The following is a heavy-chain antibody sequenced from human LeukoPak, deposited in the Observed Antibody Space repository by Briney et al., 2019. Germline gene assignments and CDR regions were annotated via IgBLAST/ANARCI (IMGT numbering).Heavy chain of an antibody. J-gene: IGHJ4*02. Sequence: PGGSLRLSCAASGFTFSSYAMSWVRQAPGKGLEWVSAISGSGGSTYYADSVKGRFTISRDNSKNTLYLQMNSLRDEDTAVYYCARLCRNYYDSSSLDYWGQGTLVTVSS. CDR3: ARLCRNYYDSSSLDY. V-gene: IGHV3-23*01. D-gene: IGHD3-22*01. CDR2: ISGSGGST. CDR1: GFTFSSYA.